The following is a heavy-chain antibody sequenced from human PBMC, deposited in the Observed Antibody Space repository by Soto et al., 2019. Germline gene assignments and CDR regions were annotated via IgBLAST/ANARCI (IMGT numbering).Heavy chain of an antibody. J-gene: IGHJ3*02. D-gene: IGHD1-26*01. V-gene: IGHV4-31*03. CDR3: ARDLYSVIYSAFDI. CDR1: GDSISSGGYY. CDR2: IYYSGSS. Sequence: SETLSLTYTVSGDSISSGGYYWSWIRQHPGKGQEWIGYIYYSGSSYYNPSLKSRHTMSVDTSKNHSSLKLISVTDADTAVYYCARDLYSVIYSAFDIWGQGIMVTVSS.